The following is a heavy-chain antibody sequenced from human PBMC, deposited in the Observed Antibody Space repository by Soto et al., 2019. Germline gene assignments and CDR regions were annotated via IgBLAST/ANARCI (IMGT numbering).Heavy chain of an antibody. V-gene: IGHV3-23*01. Sequence: EVQLLESGGHLVQPGGSLRLSCAASGFTFGYYSMSWVRQSPGKGLEWVAGISGTGGSKYHADSVAGRFAISRDNSKRTLYLQLYNLRTEDTAVYYCARSFGDRWNEYVFQYWGQGTLVTVSS. CDR2: ISGTGGSK. J-gene: IGHJ4*02. CDR3: ARSFGDRWNEYVFQY. D-gene: IGHD1-1*01. CDR1: GFTFGYYS.